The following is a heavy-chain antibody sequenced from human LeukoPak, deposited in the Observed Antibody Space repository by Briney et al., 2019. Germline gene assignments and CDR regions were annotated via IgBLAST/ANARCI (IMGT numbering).Heavy chain of an antibody. CDR1: GFTFSGYA. CDR2: ISTTGGST. D-gene: IGHD4/OR15-4a*01. CDR3: AKEAYGAPPR. V-gene: IGHV3-23*01. J-gene: IGHJ4*02. Sequence: GGSLRLSCAASGFTFSGYAMSWVRQAPGKGLEWVSAISTTGGSTYYADSVNGRFNISRDNSKNTLYLRINSLRAEDTAVYYCAKEAYGAPPRWGQGTLVTVSS.